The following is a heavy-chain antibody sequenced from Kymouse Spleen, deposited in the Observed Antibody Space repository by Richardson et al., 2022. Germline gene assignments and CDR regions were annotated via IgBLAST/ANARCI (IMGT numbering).Heavy chain of an antibody. D-gene: IGHD2-2*02. Sequence: EVQLVESGGGLVQPGRSLRLSCAASGFTFDDYAMHWVRQAPGKGLEWVSGISWNSGSIGYADSVKGRFTISRDNAKNSLYLQMNSLRAEDTALYYCAKDTCSSTSCYALFDYWGQGTLVTVSS. J-gene: IGHJ4*02. V-gene: IGHV3-9*01. CDR3: AKDTCSSTSCYALFDY. CDR1: GFTFDDYA. CDR2: ISWNSGSI.